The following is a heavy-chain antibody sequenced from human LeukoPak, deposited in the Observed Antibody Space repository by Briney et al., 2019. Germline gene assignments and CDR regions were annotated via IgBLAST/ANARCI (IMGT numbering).Heavy chain of an antibody. Sequence: GASVKVSCKASGYTFIGHYMHWMRQAPGQWLEWMGRINPNTNDADYAQKFQGRVSMTTDTPISTAFMEVSRLTSDDTAVYYCTRAPLDCSTTSCRLLDFWGQGTLVTVSS. V-gene: IGHV1-2*06. D-gene: IGHD2-2*01. CDR1: GYTFIGHY. CDR2: INPNTNDA. J-gene: IGHJ4*02. CDR3: TRAPLDCSTTSCRLLDF.